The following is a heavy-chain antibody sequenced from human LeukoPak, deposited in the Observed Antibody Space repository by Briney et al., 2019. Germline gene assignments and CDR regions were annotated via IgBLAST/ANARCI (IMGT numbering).Heavy chain of an antibody. D-gene: IGHD4-17*01. J-gene: IGHJ6*02. V-gene: IGHV4-59*01. CDR3: ARDSTVTYYYGMDV. CDR2: IYYSGNT. CDR1: GGSISSYY. Sequence: SETLSLTCTVSGGSISSYYWSWIRQPPGKGLEWIGYIYYSGNTNYNPSLKSRVTISVDTSKNQFSLKLSSVTAADTAVYYCARDSTVTYYYGMDVWGQGTTVTVSS.